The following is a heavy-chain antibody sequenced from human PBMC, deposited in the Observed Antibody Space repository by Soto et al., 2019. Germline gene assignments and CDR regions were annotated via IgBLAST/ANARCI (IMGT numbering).Heavy chain of an antibody. D-gene: IGHD3-16*01. Sequence: QVQLVESGGGVVQPGTSLRLSCVGSGFTFRSYVIHWVRQAPGKGLEWVALTSYDGSNNFYGDSVKGRFTISRDNSRNTVELQMDSVRFEDTALADCARWGTTGGFDVWCKGTLVYVSS. CDR3: ARWGTTGGFDV. CDR1: GFTFRSYV. CDR2: TSYDGSNN. V-gene: IGHV3-33*05. J-gene: IGHJ4*02.